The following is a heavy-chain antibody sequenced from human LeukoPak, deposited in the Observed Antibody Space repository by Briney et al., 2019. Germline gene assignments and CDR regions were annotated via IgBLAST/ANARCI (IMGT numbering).Heavy chain of an antibody. Sequence: GGSLRLSCAASGFTFSTYEMNWVRQAPGKGLEWVSYISSSSRIIYYADSVKGRFTISRDNAKSSLYLQMNSLRDEDTAVYYCARVYISYYGSGNYYTQQAFDIWGQGTMVTVSS. D-gene: IGHD3-10*01. CDR3: ARVYISYYGSGNYYTQQAFDI. CDR2: ISSSSRII. CDR1: GFTFSTYE. J-gene: IGHJ3*02. V-gene: IGHV3-48*02.